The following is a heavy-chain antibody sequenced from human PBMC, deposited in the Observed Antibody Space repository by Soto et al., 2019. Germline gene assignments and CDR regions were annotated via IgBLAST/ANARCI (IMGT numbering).Heavy chain of an antibody. D-gene: IGHD4-17*01. J-gene: IGHJ4*02. V-gene: IGHV5-10-1*01. CDR3: ARGYGDYLYYFDY. CDR1: GYSFTSYW. CDR2: IAPSDSYT. Sequence: PGESLKISCKGSGYSFTSYWNSWVHQMPGKGLEWMGRIAPSDSYTNYSPSFQGHVTISADKSISTAYLQWSSLKASDTAMYYCARGYGDYLYYFDYWGQGTPVTVSS.